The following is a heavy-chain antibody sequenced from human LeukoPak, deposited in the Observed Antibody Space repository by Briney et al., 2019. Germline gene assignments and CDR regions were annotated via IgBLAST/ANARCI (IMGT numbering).Heavy chain of an antibody. J-gene: IGHJ5*02. V-gene: IGHV1-46*01. CDR3: ARDLYCSGGSCPVGNWFDP. CDR2: INPSGGST. D-gene: IGHD2-15*01. CDR1: GYTLTSYY. Sequence: GASVKVSCKAFGYTLTSYYMHWVRQAPGQGLEWVGIINPSGGSTSYAQKFQGRVTMTRDTSTSTVYMELSSLRSEDTAVYYCARDLYCSGGSCPVGNWFDPWGQGTLVTVSS.